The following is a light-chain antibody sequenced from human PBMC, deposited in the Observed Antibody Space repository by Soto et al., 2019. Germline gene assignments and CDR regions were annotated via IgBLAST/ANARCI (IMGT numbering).Light chain of an antibody. CDR3: QQYNNFWT. CDR2: GAS. Sequence: EIVMTQSPVILSVSPGETATLSCRASQSVSSNLAWYQQKPGQAPRLLIYGASTRATDIPARFSGSGSGTELPLTISSLQSEDFAVYYCQQYNNFWTFGQGTKVEIK. V-gene: IGKV3-15*01. J-gene: IGKJ1*01. CDR1: QSVSSN.